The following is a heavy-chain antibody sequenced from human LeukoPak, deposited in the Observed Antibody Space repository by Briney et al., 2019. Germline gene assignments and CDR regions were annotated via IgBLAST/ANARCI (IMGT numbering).Heavy chain of an antibody. Sequence: GGSLRLSCAASGFTFSSYAMSWVRQAPGKGLEWVSAISGSGGSTYYADSVKGRFTISRDNSKNTLYLQMNSLRAEDTAVYYCAKDKFPGLLRGYFDYWGQGTLVTVSS. D-gene: IGHD3-22*01. CDR3: AKDKFPGLLRGYFDY. CDR1: GFTFSSYA. V-gene: IGHV3-23*01. J-gene: IGHJ4*02. CDR2: ISGSGGST.